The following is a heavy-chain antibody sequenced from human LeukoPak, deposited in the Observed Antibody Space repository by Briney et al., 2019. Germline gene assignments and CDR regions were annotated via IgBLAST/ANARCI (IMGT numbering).Heavy chain of an antibody. CDR1: GYTFTSYD. J-gene: IGHJ3*02. CDR3: ARGADHRAFDI. Sequence: GASVKVSCKASGYTFTSYDINWVRQATGQGLEWMGIINPSGGSTSYAQKFQGRVTMTRDTSTSTVYMELSSLRSEDTAVYYCARGADHRAFDIWGQGTMVTVSS. CDR2: INPSGGST. V-gene: IGHV1-46*01.